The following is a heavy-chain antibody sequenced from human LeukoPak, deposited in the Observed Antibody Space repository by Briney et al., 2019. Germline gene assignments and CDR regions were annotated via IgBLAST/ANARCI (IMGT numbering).Heavy chain of an antibody. J-gene: IGHJ5*02. Sequence: SQTLSLTCTVSGASISSGDYYWSWLRQPPGKGLEWIGYTYYTGSTYYNPSLKSRVTISVDTSKNQFSLKLRSVTAADTAVYYCVRGPPDLHGFDPWGQGTLVTVSS. CDR2: TYYTGST. V-gene: IGHV4-30-4*01. CDR1: GASISSGDYY. CDR3: VRGPPDLHGFDP.